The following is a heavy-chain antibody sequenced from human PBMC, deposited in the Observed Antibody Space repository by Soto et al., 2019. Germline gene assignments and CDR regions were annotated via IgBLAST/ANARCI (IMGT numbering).Heavy chain of an antibody. D-gene: IGHD6-13*01. CDR2: ISSSGSTI. J-gene: IGHJ4*02. CDR3: ARESIAAAGDY. V-gene: IGHV3-48*03. CDR1: GFTFSSYE. Sequence: GSLRLSCAASGFTFSSYEMNWVRQAPGKGLEWVSYISSSGSTIYYADSVKGRFTISRDNAKNSLYLQMNSLRAEDTAVYYCARESIAAAGDYWGQGTLVTVSS.